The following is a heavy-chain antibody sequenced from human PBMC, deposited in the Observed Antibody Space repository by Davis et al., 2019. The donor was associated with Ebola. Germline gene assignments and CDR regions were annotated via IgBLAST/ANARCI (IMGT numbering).Heavy chain of an antibody. Sequence: PGGSLRLSCAASGFTFSSYWMSWVRQAPGKGLEWVANIKQDGSEKYYVDSVKGRFTISRDNAKNSLYLQMNSLRAEDTAVYYCARVATGSSSSAWDYWGQGTLVTVSS. J-gene: IGHJ4*02. D-gene: IGHD6-13*01. CDR1: GFTFSSYW. V-gene: IGHV3-7*01. CDR3: ARVATGSSSSAWDY. CDR2: IKQDGSEK.